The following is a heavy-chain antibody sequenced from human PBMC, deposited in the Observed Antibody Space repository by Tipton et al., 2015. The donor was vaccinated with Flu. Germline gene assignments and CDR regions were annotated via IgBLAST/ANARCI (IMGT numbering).Heavy chain of an antibody. D-gene: IGHD2-15*01. V-gene: IGHV4-38-2*01. J-gene: IGHJ5*02. Sequence: TLSLTCAVPGYSISSGYYWGWIRQPPGKGLEWIGSIYHSGTTYYNPSLNSRVTISVDTSKNQFSLRLSSVTAADTAVYYCASRYCSGGSCVTGWFDPWGQGTLVTVSS. CDR1: GYSISSGYY. CDR2: IYHSGTT. CDR3: ASRYCSGGSCVTGWFDP.